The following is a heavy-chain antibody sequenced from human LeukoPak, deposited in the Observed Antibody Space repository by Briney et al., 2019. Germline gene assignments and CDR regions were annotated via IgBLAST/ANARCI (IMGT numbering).Heavy chain of an antibody. Sequence: GGSLRLSCAASGFTFSDAWMSWVRQAPGKGLEWVAFIRYDGSNKYYTDSVKGRFTISRDNSKNTLYLQMNSLRAEDTAVYYCAKGVYYYDSSGYFNWFDPWGQGTLVTVSS. CDR2: IRYDGSNK. J-gene: IGHJ5*02. CDR1: GFTFSDAW. D-gene: IGHD3-22*01. CDR3: AKGVYYYDSSGYFNWFDP. V-gene: IGHV3-30*02.